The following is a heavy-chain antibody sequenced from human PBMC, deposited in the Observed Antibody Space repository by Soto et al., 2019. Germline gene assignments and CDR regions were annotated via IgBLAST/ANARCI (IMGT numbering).Heavy chain of an antibody. CDR1: GFTFSSYG. V-gene: IGHV3-30*18. CDR2: ISYDRSNK. J-gene: IGHJ2*01. Sequence: PGGSLRLSCAASGFTFSSYGMHWVRQAPGKGLEWVAVISYDRSNKYYADSVKGRFTISRDNSKNTLYLQMNSLRAEDTAVYYCAKEEATVNPWYFDLWGRGTLVTVSS. D-gene: IGHD4-4*01. CDR3: AKEEATVNPWYFDL.